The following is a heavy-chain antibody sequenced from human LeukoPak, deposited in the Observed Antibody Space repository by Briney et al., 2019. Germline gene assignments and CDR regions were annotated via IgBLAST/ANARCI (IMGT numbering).Heavy chain of an antibody. CDR3: ASAGYSSSWSGDY. J-gene: IGHJ4*02. V-gene: IGHV3-30*02. D-gene: IGHD6-13*01. CDR2: IRYDGSNK. Sequence: GGSLRLSCAASGFTFSSYGMHWVRQAPGKGLEWVAFIRYDGSNKYYADSVKGRFTISRDNSKNTLYLQMNSLRAEDTAVYYCASAGYSSSWSGDYWGQGTLVTVSS. CDR1: GFTFSSYG.